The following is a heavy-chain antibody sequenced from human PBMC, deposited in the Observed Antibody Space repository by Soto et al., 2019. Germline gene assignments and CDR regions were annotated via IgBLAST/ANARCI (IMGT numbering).Heavy chain of an antibody. CDR3: ARRSIWGSWFDP. Sequence: ASVKVSCKASGYTFTGYYMHWVRQAPGQGLEWMGWINPNSGGTNYAQKFQGRVTMTRDTSISTAYMELSRLRSDDTAVYYCARRSIWGSWFDPWGQGTLVTVSS. CDR1: GYTFTGYY. D-gene: IGHD7-27*01. J-gene: IGHJ5*02. CDR2: INPNSGGT. V-gene: IGHV1-2*02.